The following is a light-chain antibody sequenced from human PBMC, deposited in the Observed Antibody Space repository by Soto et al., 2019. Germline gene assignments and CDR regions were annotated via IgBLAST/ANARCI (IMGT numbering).Light chain of an antibody. CDR1: TGPVTSGHY. J-gene: IGLJ3*02. CDR3: LVSYSGAAV. CDR2: DTT. V-gene: IGLV7-46*01. Sequence: QAVVTQEPSVTVSPGGTVTLTCGSSTGPVTSGHYPYWFQQKPGQAPRTLIYDTTNKHSWTPARFSGSLLGGKAALTLSGAQHEDEAEYYCLVSYSGAAVFGGGTKVTVL.